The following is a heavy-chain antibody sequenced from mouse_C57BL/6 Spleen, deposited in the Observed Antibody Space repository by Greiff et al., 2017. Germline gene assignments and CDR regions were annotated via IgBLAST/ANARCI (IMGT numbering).Heavy chain of an antibody. CDR1: GYTFTSYW. CDR3: ARGSYYGSSYGDY. V-gene: IGHV1-59*01. D-gene: IGHD1-1*01. Sequence: QVQLQQPGAELVRPGTSVKLSCKASGYTFTSYWMHWVKQRPGQGLEWIGVIDPSDSYTNYNQKFKGKATLTVDTSSSTAYMQLSNLTSEDSAVYYCARGSYYGSSYGDYWGQGTTLTVSS. J-gene: IGHJ2*01. CDR2: IDPSDSYT.